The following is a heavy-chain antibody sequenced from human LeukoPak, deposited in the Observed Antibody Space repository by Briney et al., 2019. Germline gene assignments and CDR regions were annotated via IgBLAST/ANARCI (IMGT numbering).Heavy chain of an antibody. J-gene: IGHJ5*02. CDR2: FDPEDGET. V-gene: IGHV1-24*01. CDR1: GYTLTELS. D-gene: IGHD2-8*01. CDR3: ALMVYASWFDP. Sequence: ASVNVSCKVSGYTLTELSMHWVRQAPGRGLEWMGGFDPEDGETIYAQKFQGRVTMTEDTSTDTAYMELSSLRSEDTAVYYCALMVYASWFDPWGQGTLVTVSS.